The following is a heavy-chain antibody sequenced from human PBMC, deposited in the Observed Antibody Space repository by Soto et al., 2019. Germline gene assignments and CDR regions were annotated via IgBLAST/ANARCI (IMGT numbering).Heavy chain of an antibody. J-gene: IGHJ4*02. CDR3: ATEIDATTVTSLDY. V-gene: IGHV3-30*03. CDR1: VFTFSSCS. CDR2: ISYDGSNK. D-gene: IGHD4-17*01. Sequence: GGSLRLSCAASVFTFSSCSIHWCRQSTGKRLEWVAVISYDGSNKYYADSVKGRFTISRDNSQNTLYLQMNRLRSEDTTVYYCATEIDATTVTSLDYWGQGTLVTVSS.